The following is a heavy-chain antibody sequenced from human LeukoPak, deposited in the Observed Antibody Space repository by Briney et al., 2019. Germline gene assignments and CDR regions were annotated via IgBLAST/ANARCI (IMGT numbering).Heavy chain of an antibody. CDR2: ISSSSSYI. CDR3: ARDRLVVAGSYYFDY. V-gene: IGHV3-21*01. J-gene: IGHJ4*02. D-gene: IGHD6-19*01. CDR1: GFTFSSYS. Sequence: GGSLRLSCAASGFTFSSYSMNWVRQAPGKGLEWVSSISSSSSYIYYADSVKGRFTISRDNAKNSLYLQMNSLRAEDTAVYYCARDRLVVAGSYYFDYWGQGTLVTVSS.